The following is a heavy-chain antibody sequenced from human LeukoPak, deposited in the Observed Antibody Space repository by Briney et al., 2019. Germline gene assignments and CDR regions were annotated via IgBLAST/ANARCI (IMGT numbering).Heavy chain of an antibody. J-gene: IGHJ3*02. CDR1: GGSSSGYY. CDR2: INHSGST. V-gene: IGHV4-34*01. D-gene: IGHD3-22*01. CDR3: ARVGVGYFDSSDYYRPDAFDI. Sequence: PSETLSLTCAVYGGSSSGYYWSWIRQPPGKGLEWIGEINHSGSTNYNPSLKSRVTISVDTSKNQFSLKLSSVTAADTAVYYCARVGVGYFDSSDYYRPDAFDIWGQGTMVTVSS.